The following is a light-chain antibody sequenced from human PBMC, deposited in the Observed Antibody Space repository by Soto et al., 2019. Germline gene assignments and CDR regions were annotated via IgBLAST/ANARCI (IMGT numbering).Light chain of an antibody. J-gene: IGLJ2*01. CDR2: SNN. CDR3: AAWDDSLNGVV. CDR1: SSNIGSNP. Sequence: QSVLTQPPSASGTPGQRVTISCSGSSSNIGSNPVNWYQQFAGTAPKLLIYSNNERPSGVPDRFSGSKSGTSASLAISGLQSEDEADYYCAAWDDSLNGVVFGGGTKLTVL. V-gene: IGLV1-44*01.